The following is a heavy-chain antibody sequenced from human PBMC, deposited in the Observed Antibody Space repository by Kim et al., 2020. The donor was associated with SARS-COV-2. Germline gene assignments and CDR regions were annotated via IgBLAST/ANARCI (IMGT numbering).Heavy chain of an antibody. J-gene: IGHJ4*02. Sequence: TDDHPSLKSRVTISVDTSKNQFSLKLGSVTAADTAVYYCARGTTVTGFDYWGQGTLVTVSS. V-gene: IGHV4-34*01. CDR3: ARGTTVTGFDY. D-gene: IGHD4-17*01. CDR2: T.